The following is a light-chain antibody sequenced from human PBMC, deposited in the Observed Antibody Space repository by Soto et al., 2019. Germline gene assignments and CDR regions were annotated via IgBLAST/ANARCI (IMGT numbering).Light chain of an antibody. CDR2: AAS. J-gene: IGKJ5*01. Sequence: DIHMTQSPSSLSASVGDRVTITCRASQGISNYLAWYQQKPGKVPKLLIYAASTLQSGVPSRFSGSGSGTDFTLTISGLQPEDFATYYCQQSYSSLPITFGQGTRLEIK. V-gene: IGKV1-27*01. CDR3: QQSYSSLPIT. CDR1: QGISNY.